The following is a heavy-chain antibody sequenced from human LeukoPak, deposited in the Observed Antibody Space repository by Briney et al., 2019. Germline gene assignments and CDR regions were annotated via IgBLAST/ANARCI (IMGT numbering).Heavy chain of an antibody. D-gene: IGHD2-2*01. CDR3: AKDQADCSSSSCYERGFDY. CDR2: VSGSGSST. J-gene: IGHJ4*02. CDR1: GFTFSSYG. Sequence: GGSLRLSCAASGFTFSSYGMSWVRQAPGKGLEWVSAVSGSGSSTYYGDSLKGRFTISRDNSKNTLYLQMNSLRAEDTAVYYCAKDQADCSSSSCYERGFDYWGQGTLVTVSS. V-gene: IGHV3-23*01.